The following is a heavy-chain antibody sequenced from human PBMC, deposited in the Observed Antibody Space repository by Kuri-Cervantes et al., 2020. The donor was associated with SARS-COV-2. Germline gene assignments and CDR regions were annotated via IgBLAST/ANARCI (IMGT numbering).Heavy chain of an antibody. CDR2: ISSTGGST. Sequence: GESLKISCSASGFTFSSYAMHWVRQAPGKGLEYVSAISSTGGSTYYADSVKGRFTISGDNSKNTLYLQMSSLRAEDTAVYYGVKAPEGPDDYWGQGTLVTVSS. CDR1: GFTFSSYA. V-gene: IGHV3-64D*06. CDR3: VKAPEGPDDY. J-gene: IGHJ4*02.